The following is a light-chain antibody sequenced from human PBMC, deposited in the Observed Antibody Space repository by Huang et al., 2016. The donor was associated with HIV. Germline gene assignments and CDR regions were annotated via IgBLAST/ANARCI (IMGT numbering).Light chain of an antibody. CDR3: QQYYNTPRT. J-gene: IGKJ2*01. V-gene: IGKV4-1*01. Sequence: DIVLTQPPDSLAVSLGARATISCKSSQNLSYTSNIANHLAWYPQKTGQPPKFLITWASTRETGVPDRFSGAGSETEFTLTISSLRAEDAAVYYCQQYYNTPRTFGQGTKLEIK. CDR1: QNLSYTSNIANH. CDR2: WAS.